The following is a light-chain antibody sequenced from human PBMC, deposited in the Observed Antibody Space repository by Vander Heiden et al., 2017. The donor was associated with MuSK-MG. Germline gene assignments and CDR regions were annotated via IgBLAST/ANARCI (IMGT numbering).Light chain of an antibody. CDR3: QQRSNWPLT. V-gene: IGKV3-11*01. Sequence: ELVLTQSPATLSLSPGERATLSCRASQSVSSYLAWYQQKPGQAPRLLIYDASNRATGIPARFSGSGSGTDFTLTISRLEPEDYAVYYCQQRSNWPLTFGAGTKVEIK. J-gene: IGKJ4*01. CDR2: DAS. CDR1: QSVSSY.